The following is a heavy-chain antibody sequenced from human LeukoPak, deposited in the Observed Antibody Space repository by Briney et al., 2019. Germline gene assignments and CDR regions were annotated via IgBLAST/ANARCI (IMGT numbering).Heavy chain of an antibody. CDR2: IYYSGST. CDR1: GGSISSYY. D-gene: IGHD4-17*01. Sequence: AETLSLTCTVSGGSISSYYWSWVRQPPGKGLEWVGYIYYSGSTNYNPSLKSRVTISVDTSKNQFSLKLSSVTAADTAVYYCARARSTFGDSNPSDFDYWGQGTLVTVSS. J-gene: IGHJ4*02. V-gene: IGHV4-59*01. CDR3: ARARSTFGDSNPSDFDY.